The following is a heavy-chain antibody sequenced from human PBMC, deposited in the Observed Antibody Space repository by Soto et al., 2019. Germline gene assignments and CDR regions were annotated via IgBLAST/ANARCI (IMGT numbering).Heavy chain of an antibody. CDR2: IGYDGSNK. CDR1: GFTFSSYG. CDR3: ARVNYDSSGYYRTGAFDI. J-gene: IGHJ3*02. V-gene: IGHV3-33*01. Sequence: PVGSLRLSCAASGFTFSSYGMHWVRQAPGKGQGREAVIGYDGSNKYYADTVNDRFTISRHNSKNTLYLQMNSLRAEDTAVYSCARVNYDSSGYYRTGAFDIWGQGTMVTVSS. D-gene: IGHD3-22*01.